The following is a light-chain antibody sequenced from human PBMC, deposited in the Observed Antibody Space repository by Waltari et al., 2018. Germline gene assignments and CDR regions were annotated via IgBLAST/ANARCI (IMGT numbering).Light chain of an antibody. CDR1: SFLNSSNNKNY. V-gene: IGKV4-1*01. CDR3: QQFQSHLRT. Sequence: SFLNSSNNKNYFAWYQQKPGQPPKLLIYWASTRKSGVPDRFSGSGSGTDFTLTISSLQAEDVAVYYCQQFQSHLRTFGQGTKVEIK. J-gene: IGKJ1*01. CDR2: WAS.